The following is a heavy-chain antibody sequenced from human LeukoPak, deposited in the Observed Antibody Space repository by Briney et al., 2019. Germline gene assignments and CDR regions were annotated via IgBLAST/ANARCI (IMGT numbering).Heavy chain of an antibody. CDR1: GFTFSSYG. CDR2: ISYDGSNK. V-gene: IGHV3-30*18. Sequence: PGRSLRLSCAASGFTFSSYGMHWVRQAPGKGLGWVAVISYDGSNKYYADSVKGRFTISRDNSKNTLYLQMNSLRAEDTAVYYCAKGVAGTGYYFDYWGQGTLVTVSS. J-gene: IGHJ4*02. CDR3: AKGVAGTGYYFDY. D-gene: IGHD6-19*01.